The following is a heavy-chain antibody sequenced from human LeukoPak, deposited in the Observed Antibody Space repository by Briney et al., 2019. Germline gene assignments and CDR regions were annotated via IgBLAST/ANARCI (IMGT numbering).Heavy chain of an antibody. V-gene: IGHV3-74*01. CDR1: GFTFSNYW. J-gene: IGHJ4*02. CDR3: ARGSSGWYGIDY. CDR2: INIDGTST. Sequence: GGSLRLSCAASGFTFSNYWIHWVRQVPGKGLVCVSRINIDGTSTSYADSVKGRFTISRDNAKNALYLQMNSLRAEDTAVYYCARGSSGWYGIDYWGQGALVNVSS. D-gene: IGHD6-19*01.